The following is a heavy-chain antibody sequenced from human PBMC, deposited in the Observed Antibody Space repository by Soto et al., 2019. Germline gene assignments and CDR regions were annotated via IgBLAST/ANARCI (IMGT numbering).Heavy chain of an antibody. CDR1: GFTFSNAW. Sequence: GGSLRLSCAASGFTFSNAWMSWVRQAPGKGLEWVGRIKSKTDGGTTDYAAPVKGRFTISRDDSKNTLYLQMNSLKTEDTAVYYCTTARFRSVAGTSYWGQGTLVTVSS. CDR2: IKSKTDGGTT. CDR3: TTARFRSVAGTSY. J-gene: IGHJ4*02. V-gene: IGHV3-15*01. D-gene: IGHD6-19*01.